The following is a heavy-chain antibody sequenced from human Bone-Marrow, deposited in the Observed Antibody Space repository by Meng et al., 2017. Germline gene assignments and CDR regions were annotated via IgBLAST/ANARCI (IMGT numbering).Heavy chain of an antibody. J-gene: IGHJ1*01. D-gene: IGHD2-15*01. CDR2: IYQSGST. CDR3: ARGVVADPPGD. CDR1: GASVNTGSYY. Sequence: QVRLQESGPGLVRSSVSRSLTCTVSGASVNTGSYYWSWIRQPPGRGLELIGFIYQSGSTNNNPSLKSRVTISLDMSSNQFSLTLNSVTAADTAIYYCARGVVADPPGDWGRGTLVTVSS. V-gene: IGHV4-61*01.